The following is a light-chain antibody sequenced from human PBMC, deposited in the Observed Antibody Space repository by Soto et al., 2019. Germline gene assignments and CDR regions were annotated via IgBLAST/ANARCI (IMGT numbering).Light chain of an antibody. V-gene: IGLV2-14*01. CDR2: GVA. CDR3: RSYTVTTTLVV. Sequence: QSALTQPASVSGSPGQSVTISCTGTSSDIGAFNYVSWYQHHPGKAPKLMIYGVANRPSGVSNRFSGSKSGNTASLTISGLQAEDEAYYYCRSYTVTTTLVVFGGGTKLTVL. CDR1: SSDIGAFNY. J-gene: IGLJ2*01.